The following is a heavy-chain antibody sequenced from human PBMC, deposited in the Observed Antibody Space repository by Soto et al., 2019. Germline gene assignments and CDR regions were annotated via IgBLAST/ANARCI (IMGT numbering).Heavy chain of an antibody. Sequence: QVQLQESGPGLVKPSQTLSLTCTVSGGSISSGGYYWRWIRQHPGKGLEWIGYIYYSGSTYYNPSLNSRVTMSVDTSNNQFSLKLSSVTAADTAVYCCARGRYIYGYGCDSWGQGTLVTVSS. CDR2: IYYSGST. CDR3: ARGRYIYGYGCDS. CDR1: GGSISSGGYY. D-gene: IGHD5-18*01. V-gene: IGHV4-31*03. J-gene: IGHJ5*01.